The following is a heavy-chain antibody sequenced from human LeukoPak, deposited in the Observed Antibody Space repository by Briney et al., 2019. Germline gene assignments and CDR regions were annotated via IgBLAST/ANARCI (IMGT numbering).Heavy chain of an antibody. J-gene: IGHJ3*02. Sequence: SQTLSLTCNVSGICISDGRYYWAWIRQRPGRGLEWIGYKYYSGSAKYNPSLKSRLTISIDTPENQFSLHLSSVTAADTAMYYCATPYCSSLSCLDVFNIWGQGRMVTVSS. CDR2: KYYSGSA. CDR3: ATPYCSSLSCLDVFNI. D-gene: IGHD2-2*01. CDR1: GICISDGRYY. V-gene: IGHV4-31*03.